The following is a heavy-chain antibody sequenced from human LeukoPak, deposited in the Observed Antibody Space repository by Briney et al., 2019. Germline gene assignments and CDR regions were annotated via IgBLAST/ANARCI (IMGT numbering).Heavy chain of an antibody. J-gene: IGHJ5*02. V-gene: IGHV4-4*07. CDR3: AREDSSSWYPQGNWFDP. CDR1: GGSISSYY. CDR2: IYTSGST. D-gene: IGHD6-13*01. Sequence: SETLSLTCTVSGGSISSYYWSWIRQPAGKGLEWIGRIYTSGSTNYNPSLKSRVTMSVDTSKNQFSLKLSSVTAADTAVYYCAREDSSSWYPQGNWFDPWGQGTLVSVPS.